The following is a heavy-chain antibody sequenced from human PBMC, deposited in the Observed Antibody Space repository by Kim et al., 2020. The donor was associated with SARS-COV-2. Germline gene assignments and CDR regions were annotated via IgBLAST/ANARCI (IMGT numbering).Heavy chain of an antibody. V-gene: IGHV1-3*01. CDR3: ARDRNGLLWFGELRSNWFDP. CDR2: INAGNGNT. CDR1: GYTFTSYA. Sequence: ASVKVSCKASGYTFTSYAMHWVRQAPGQRLDWMGWINAGNGNTKYSQKFQGRVTITRDTSASTAYMELSSLRSEDTAVYYCARDRNGLLWFGELRSNWFDPWGQRTLVTVSS. J-gene: IGHJ5*02. D-gene: IGHD3-10*01.